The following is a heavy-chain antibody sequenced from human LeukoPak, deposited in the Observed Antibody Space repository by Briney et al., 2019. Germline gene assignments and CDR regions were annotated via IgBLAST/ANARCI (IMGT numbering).Heavy chain of an antibody. CDR1: GGTFSSYA. CDR3: ARGAIGSYYEGDY. Sequence: SVKVSCKASGGTFSSYAISWVRQAPGQGLEWMGGIIPIFGTADYAQKFQGRVTITADESTSTAYMELSSLRSEDTAVYYCARGAIGSYYEGDYWGQGTLVTVSS. V-gene: IGHV1-69*13. D-gene: IGHD1-26*01. J-gene: IGHJ4*02. CDR2: IIPIFGTA.